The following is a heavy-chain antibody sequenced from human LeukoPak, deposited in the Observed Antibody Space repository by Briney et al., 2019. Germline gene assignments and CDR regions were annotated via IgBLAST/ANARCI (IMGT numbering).Heavy chain of an antibody. V-gene: IGHV4-61*02. Sequence: PSQTLSLTCTVSGGSISSGSYYRSWIRQPAGKGLEWIGRIYTSGSTNYNPSLKSRVTISVDTSKNQFSLKLSSVTAADTAVHYCASTEQWELPFAFDFDYWGQGTLVTVSS. D-gene: IGHD1-26*01. J-gene: IGHJ4*02. CDR2: IYTSGST. CDR3: ASTEQWELPFAFDFDY. CDR1: GGSISSGSYY.